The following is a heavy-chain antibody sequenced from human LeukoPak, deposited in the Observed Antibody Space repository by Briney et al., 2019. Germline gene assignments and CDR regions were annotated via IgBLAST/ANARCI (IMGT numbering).Heavy chain of an antibody. Sequence: SQTLSLTCALSGDTVSSNSAAWDWIRQPPSRGLEWLGRTYYRSKWYNGYAVAVKSRININPDTSKNQFSLQLNAVTPEDTAVYYGARSKGYFDYWGQGTLVTVSS. CDR1: GDTVSSNSAA. D-gene: IGHD4-11*01. CDR2: TYYRSKWYN. J-gene: IGHJ4*02. CDR3: ARSKGYFDY. V-gene: IGHV6-1*01.